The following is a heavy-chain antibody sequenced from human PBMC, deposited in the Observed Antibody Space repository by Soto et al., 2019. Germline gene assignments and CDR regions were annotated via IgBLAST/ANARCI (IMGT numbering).Heavy chain of an antibody. J-gene: IGHJ6*02. D-gene: IGHD3-3*01. Sequence: TSETLSLTCTVSGGSISSSSYYWGWIRQPPGKGLEWIGSIYYSGSTYYNPSLKSRVTISVDTSKNQFSLKLSSVTAADTAVYYCARHGGLGVLRFLEWLSYGMDVWGQGTTVTVSS. CDR1: GGSISSSSYY. CDR2: IYYSGST. CDR3: ARHGGLGVLRFLEWLSYGMDV. V-gene: IGHV4-39*01.